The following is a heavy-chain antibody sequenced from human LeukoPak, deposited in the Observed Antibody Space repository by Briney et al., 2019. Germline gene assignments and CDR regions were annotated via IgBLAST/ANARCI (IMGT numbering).Heavy chain of an antibody. J-gene: IGHJ4*02. CDR1: GYTFTSSG. D-gene: IGHD3-22*01. CDR3: TRGSVASIGLFDY. V-gene: IGHV1-18*01. Sequence: ASVKVSCKASGYTFTSSGINWVRQAPGQGLEWMGWISAYNGITIYAQKVQDRVTMTTDTSTTTAYMELRSLRSDDTAVYYCTRGSVASIGLFDYWGQGTLVTVSS. CDR2: ISAYNGIT.